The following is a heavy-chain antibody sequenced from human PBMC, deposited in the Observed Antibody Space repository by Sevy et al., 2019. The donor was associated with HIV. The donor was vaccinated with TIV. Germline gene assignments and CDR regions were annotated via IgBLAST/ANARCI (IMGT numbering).Heavy chain of an antibody. CDR2: INSDGSST. CDR1: GFTFSSYW. V-gene: IGHV3-74*01. Sequence: GGSLRLSCAASGFTFSSYWMHWVRQAPGKGLVWVSRINSDGSSTSYADSVKGRFTISRDNAKNTLYLQMNSLRAEDTAVYYCARGGLKVATIVDYWGQGTLVTVSS. D-gene: IGHD5-12*01. CDR3: ARGGLKVATIVDY. J-gene: IGHJ4*02.